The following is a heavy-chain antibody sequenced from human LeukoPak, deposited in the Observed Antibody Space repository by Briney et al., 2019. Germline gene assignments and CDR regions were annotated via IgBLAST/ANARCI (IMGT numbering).Heavy chain of an antibody. CDR3: ARVSPDCSGGSCSDY. CDR2: INHSGST. D-gene: IGHD2-15*01. V-gene: IGHV4-34*01. J-gene: IGHJ4*02. Sequence: SETLSLTCAVYGGSFSGYYWSWIRQPPGKGLEWIGEINHSGSTNYNPSLKSRVTISVDTSKNQFSLKLSSVTAADTAVYYCARVSPDCSGGSCSDYWDQGTLVTVSS. CDR1: GGSFSGYY.